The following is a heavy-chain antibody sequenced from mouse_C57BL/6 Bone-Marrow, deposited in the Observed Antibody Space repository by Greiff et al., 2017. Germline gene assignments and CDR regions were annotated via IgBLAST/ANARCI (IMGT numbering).Heavy chain of an antibody. CDR2: IDPSDSYT. D-gene: IGHD4-1*01. CDR1: GYTFTSYW. V-gene: IGHV1-69*01. Sequence: QVQLQQPGAELVMPGASVKLSCKASGYTFTSYWMHWVKQRPGQGLEWIGEIDPSDSYTNYNQKFKGKSTLTVDKSSSTAYMQLSSLTSEDPAVYYCARELAGTCADGGQGTLVTGSA. CDR3: ARELAGTCAD. J-gene: IGHJ3*01.